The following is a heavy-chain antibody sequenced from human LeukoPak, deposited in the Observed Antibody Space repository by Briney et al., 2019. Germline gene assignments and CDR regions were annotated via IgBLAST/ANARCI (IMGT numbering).Heavy chain of an antibody. J-gene: IGHJ6*02. CDR1: GFTFSSYS. CDR2: ISSGSSTT. V-gene: IGHV3-48*02. Sequence: GGSLRLSCVASGFTFSSYSMNWVRQAPGKGLEWVSYISSGSSTTYYVDSVKGRFTISRDNAKNSPYLQMNSLRDEDTAVYYCAGARTYYYAMDVWGQGTTVTVSS. CDR3: AGARTYYYAMDV.